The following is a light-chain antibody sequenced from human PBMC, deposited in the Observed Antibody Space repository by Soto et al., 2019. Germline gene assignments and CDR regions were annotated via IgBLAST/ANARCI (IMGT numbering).Light chain of an antibody. V-gene: IGKV1-39*01. Sequence: QMTQSPSSLSASVGDRVTITCRASQSISSYLNWYQQKPGKAPNLLIYAASSLRRGVPSRFSGSGSGTDFTLTISSLQPEDFTTYYCQQSYSTPYTFGQGTKLEIK. CDR2: AAS. CDR1: QSISSY. CDR3: QQSYSTPYT. J-gene: IGKJ2*01.